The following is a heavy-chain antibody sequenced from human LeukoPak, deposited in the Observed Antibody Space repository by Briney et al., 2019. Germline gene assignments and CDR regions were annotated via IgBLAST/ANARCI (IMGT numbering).Heavy chain of an antibody. J-gene: IGHJ3*02. CDR2: IYYSGST. V-gene: IGHV4-59*01. CDR1: GGSFSGYY. Sequence: PSETLSLTCAVYGGSFSGYYWSWIRQPPGKGLEWIGYIYYSGSTNYNPSLKSRVTISVDTSKNQFSLKLSSVTAADTAVYYRARGPQLEPSAFDIWGQGTMVTVSS. D-gene: IGHD3-3*01. CDR3: ARGPQLEPSAFDI.